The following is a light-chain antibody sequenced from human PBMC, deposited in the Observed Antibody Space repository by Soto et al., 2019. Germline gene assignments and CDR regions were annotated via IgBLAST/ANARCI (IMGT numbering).Light chain of an antibody. V-gene: IGKV3-15*01. Sequence: EIVMTQSPATLSVSTGESATLSCRASQTVSSNLAWYQQKPGQAPRLLVYAASTRANGIPARFSGSGSGTEFTITISSLQSEDFAVYYCQQYNNWPSVTFGQGTKVDIK. CDR3: QQYNNWPSVT. J-gene: IGKJ1*01. CDR1: QTVSSN. CDR2: AAS.